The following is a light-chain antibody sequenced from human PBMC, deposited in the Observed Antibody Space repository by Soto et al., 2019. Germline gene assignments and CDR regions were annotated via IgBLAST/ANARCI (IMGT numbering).Light chain of an antibody. V-gene: IGKV3-15*01. Sequence: IVMTHSPATLCVSPGEVATLSFRASHGIGDTLAWYQQKPGQTPRLLIYDTSIRATGVPARFSGSRSGAEFTLTISSLQSEDFAVYYCQHYVTWPLTFGGGTKVDIK. CDR1: HGIGDT. J-gene: IGKJ4*01. CDR3: QHYVTWPLT. CDR2: DTS.